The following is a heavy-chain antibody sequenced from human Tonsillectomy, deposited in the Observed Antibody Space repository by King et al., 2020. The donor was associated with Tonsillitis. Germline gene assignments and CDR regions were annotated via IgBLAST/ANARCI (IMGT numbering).Heavy chain of an antibody. D-gene: IGHD3-22*01. CDR1: GFTFTGSA. CDR2: IVFGSGKT. V-gene: IGHV1-58*02. Sequence: MQLVQSGPEVKKPGTSVKVSCKASGFTFTGSAMQWVRQARGQRLEWIGWIVFGSGKTNYAQKFQEKSTITRDMSTSTAYMERSSLRSEDTAVYYCATATFYYDSSGYYPFDLWGQGTLVTVSS. J-gene: IGHJ4*02. CDR3: ATATFYYDSSGYYPFDL.